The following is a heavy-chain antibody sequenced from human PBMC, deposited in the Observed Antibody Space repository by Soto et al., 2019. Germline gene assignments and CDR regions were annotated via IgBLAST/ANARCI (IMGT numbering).Heavy chain of an antibody. J-gene: IGHJ4*02. CDR1: GFIFKVYW. CDR3: TRGPRPISAGTGAY. D-gene: IGHD6-19*01. CDR2: IYNDGTYS. V-gene: IGHV3-74*01. Sequence: GGSLRLSCAASGFIFKVYWMHWVRQSPGKGLVWISRIYNDGTYSDYADSVRGRFTISRDNVNDTLYLQMNNLRAEDSGLYYCTRGPRPISAGTGAYWGQGTQVTVSS.